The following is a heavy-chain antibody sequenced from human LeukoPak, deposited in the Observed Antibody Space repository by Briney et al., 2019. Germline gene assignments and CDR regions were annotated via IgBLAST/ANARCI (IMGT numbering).Heavy chain of an antibody. CDR2: IYYSGST. CDR3: ARGVMDGDNFDY. V-gene: IGHV4-59*01. Sequence: PSETLSLTCTVSGGSINNYYWSWIRQPPGKGLEWIGYIYYSGSTNYNPSLKSRVTISVDTSKNQFSLKLSSVTAADTAVYYCARGVMDGDNFDYWGQGTLVTVSS. CDR1: GGSINNYY. J-gene: IGHJ4*02. D-gene: IGHD4-17*01.